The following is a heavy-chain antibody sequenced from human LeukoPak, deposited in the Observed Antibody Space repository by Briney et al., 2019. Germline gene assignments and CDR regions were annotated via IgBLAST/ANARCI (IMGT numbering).Heavy chain of an antibody. CDR3: AHRLRYFDS. CDR2: IYSDDDK. V-gene: IGHV2-5*02. Sequence: SGPTLLHPTQTLTLTCTFSGFSLSTSGAGVGWIRQPPGKALEWLALIYSDDDKRYSPSLRRRLTITKDTSKNQVVLTMTNMDPVDTGTYYCAHRLRYFDSWGQGTLVTVSS. CDR1: GFSLSTSGAG. J-gene: IGHJ4*02.